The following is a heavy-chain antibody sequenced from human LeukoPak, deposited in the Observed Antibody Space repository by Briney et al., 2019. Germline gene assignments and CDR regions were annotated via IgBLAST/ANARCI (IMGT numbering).Heavy chain of an antibody. D-gene: IGHD3-10*01. CDR1: GFTFSGSA. J-gene: IGHJ4*02. CDR3: TREGLWFGDQGFG. CDR2: IRSKANSYAT. V-gene: IGHV3-73*01. Sequence: GGSLRLSCAASGFTFSGSAMHWVRQASGKGLEWVGRIRSKANSYATAYGASVKGRFTISRDDSKNTAYLQMNSLKTEDTAIYYCTREGLWFGDQGFGWRQGTLVTVSS.